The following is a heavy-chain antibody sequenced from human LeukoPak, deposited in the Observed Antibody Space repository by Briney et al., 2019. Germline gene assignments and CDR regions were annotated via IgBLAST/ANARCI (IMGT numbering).Heavy chain of an antibody. D-gene: IGHD3-10*01. CDR1: GGSISSGGYY. J-gene: IGHJ4*02. Sequence: TPSLTCTVSGGSISSGGYYWSWIRQHPGKGLEWIGYIYYSGSTYYNPSLKSRVTISVDTSKNQFSLKLSSVTAADTAVYYCARELTMVQGVIIFDYRGQGTLVTVSS. V-gene: IGHV4-31*03. CDR3: ARELTMVQGVIIFDY. CDR2: IYYSGST.